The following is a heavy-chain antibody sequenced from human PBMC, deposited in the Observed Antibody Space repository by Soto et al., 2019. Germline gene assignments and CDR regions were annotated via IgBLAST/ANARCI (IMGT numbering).Heavy chain of an antibody. CDR3: TRDASRDSSARGWFDP. Sequence: PGGSLRLSCAASGFTFTRYSMNWVRQAPGKGLEWVSSISSTTNYIYYGDSMKGRFTISRDNAKNSLHLQMNSLRAEDTAVYYCTRDASRDSSARGWFDPWGPGTLVTVSS. V-gene: IGHV3-21*01. J-gene: IGHJ5*02. CDR1: GFTFTRYS. CDR2: ISSTTNYI. D-gene: IGHD6-13*01.